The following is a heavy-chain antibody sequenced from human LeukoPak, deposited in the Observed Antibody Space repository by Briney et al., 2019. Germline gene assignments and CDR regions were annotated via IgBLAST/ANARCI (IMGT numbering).Heavy chain of an antibody. CDR1: GFTFSSYS. V-gene: IGHV3-21*01. D-gene: IGHD3-22*01. Sequence: GVSLRLSCAASGFTFSSYSMNWVRQAPGKGLEWVSSISSSSSYIYYADSVKGRFTISRDNAKTSLYLQMNSLRAEDTAVYYCARDSSYYPFDCWGQGTLVTVSS. J-gene: IGHJ4*02. CDR3: ARDSSYYPFDC. CDR2: ISSSSSYI.